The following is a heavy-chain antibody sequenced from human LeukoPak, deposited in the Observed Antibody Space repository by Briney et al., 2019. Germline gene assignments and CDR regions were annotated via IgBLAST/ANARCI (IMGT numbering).Heavy chain of an antibody. CDR1: GFNFNIAW. Sequence: PGGSLRLSCATSGFNFNIAWMTWVRQAPGKGLEWVGRIKSKGGGETTDYAAPVKGRFTISRDDSKNTLYLQMNSLKTEDTAVYFCTTVLIDYFDNSGYYPFDYWGQGTLVTVSS. D-gene: IGHD3-22*01. V-gene: IGHV3-15*05. CDR2: IKSKGGGETT. CDR3: TTVLIDYFDNSGYYPFDY. J-gene: IGHJ4*02.